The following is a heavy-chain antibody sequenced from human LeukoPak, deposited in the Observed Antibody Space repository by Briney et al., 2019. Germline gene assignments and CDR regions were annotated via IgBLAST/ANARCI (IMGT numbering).Heavy chain of an antibody. CDR3: ARRGYDSSGYYDTHYYYYMDV. Sequence: SGTLSLTCIVSGASISSYYWNWIRQPPGRGLEWIGCTHYSGNSKINPYLKSRVTISVDTSKNQCSLKLSSVTAAGTAVYYCARRGYDSSGYYDTHYYYYMDVWGKGTTVTVSS. CDR1: GASISSYY. J-gene: IGHJ6*03. D-gene: IGHD3-22*01. V-gene: IGHV4-59*08. CDR2: THYSGNS.